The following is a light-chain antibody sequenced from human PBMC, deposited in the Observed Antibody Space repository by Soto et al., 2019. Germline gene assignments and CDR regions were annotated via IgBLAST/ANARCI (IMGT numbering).Light chain of an antibody. V-gene: IGKV3-20*01. CDR3: QQYGSTPVT. CDR1: QSVTSNY. Sequence: DIVLTQSPGTLSLSPGERATLSCRASQSVTSNYLAWYQQKPGQAPKLLIYGASSRATGIPDRFSGSGSGTDFTLTISRLEPEDFVVYYCQQYGSTPVTFGQGTKVEI. CDR2: GAS. J-gene: IGKJ1*01.